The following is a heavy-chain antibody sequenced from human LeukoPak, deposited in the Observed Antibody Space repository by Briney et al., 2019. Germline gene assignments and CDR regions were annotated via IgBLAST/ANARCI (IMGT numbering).Heavy chain of an antibody. Sequence: GRSLRLSCAASGFTVSGYGMHWVRQAPGKGLEWMAVISYDGSHIYYADSVKGRFTISRDSSKNTLYLQMNSLRTDDTAVYYCARDRSNSWTFDYWGQGTLVTVSS. D-gene: IGHD6-13*01. CDR1: GFTVSGYG. J-gene: IGHJ4*02. CDR2: ISYDGSHI. CDR3: ARDRSNSWTFDY. V-gene: IGHV3-30*03.